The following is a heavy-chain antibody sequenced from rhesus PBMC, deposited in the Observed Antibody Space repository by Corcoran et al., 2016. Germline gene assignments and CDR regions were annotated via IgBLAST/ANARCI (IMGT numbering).Heavy chain of an antibody. CDR2: IGPLYGVT. CDR3: ARGTYYFDY. Sequence: QVQLVQSGAEVKKPGASVKVSCKASGFTFGSYAISWVRQAPGQRLEWNGGIGPLYGVTTSAQKFRGRVTITADTSTSTAFMGLSGLRSEDTAVYYCARGTYYFDYWGQGVLVTVSS. J-gene: IGHJ4*01. CDR1: GFTFGSYA. V-gene: IGHV1S10*01.